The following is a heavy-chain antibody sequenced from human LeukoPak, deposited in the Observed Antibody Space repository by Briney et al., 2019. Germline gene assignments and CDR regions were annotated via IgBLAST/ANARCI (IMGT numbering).Heavy chain of an antibody. Sequence: GGSLRLSCAAYGFTFSSYSMNWVRQAPGKGLEGVSSISSSSSYIYYADSVKGRFTISRDNAKNSLYLEMNSLRAEDTAGYYCATKPAYYDSSGYYHFVDYWGQGTLVTVSS. CDR2: ISSSSSYI. CDR1: GFTFSSYS. D-gene: IGHD3-22*01. V-gene: IGHV3-21*01. J-gene: IGHJ4*02. CDR3: ATKPAYYDSSGYYHFVDY.